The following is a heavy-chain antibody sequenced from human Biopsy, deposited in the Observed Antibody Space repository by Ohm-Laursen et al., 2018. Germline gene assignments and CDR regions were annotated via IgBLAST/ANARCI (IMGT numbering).Heavy chain of an antibody. CDR1: GYNFPTHY. D-gene: IGHD3-10*01. CDR3: ATVRGLVWFGELIA. CDR2: INPRSGST. Sequence: VASVKVSCKASGYNFPTHYMHWVRQAPGQGLEWMAMINPRSGSTFYAQKFQDRVTMTRDTSTSTAYMELSSLRSDDTAIYYCATVRGLVWFGELIAWGQGTLVTVSS. J-gene: IGHJ5*02. V-gene: IGHV1-46*01.